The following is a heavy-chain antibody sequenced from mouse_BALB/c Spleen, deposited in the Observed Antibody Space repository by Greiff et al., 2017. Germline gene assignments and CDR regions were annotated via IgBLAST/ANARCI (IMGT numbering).Heavy chain of an antibody. Sequence: QVQLQQSGAELAKPGASVKMSCKASGYTFTSYWMHWVKQRPGQGLEWIGYINPSTGYTEYNQKFKDKATLTADKSSSTAYMQLSSLTSEDSAVYYCARRGYGFDYWGQGTTLTVSS. CDR3: ARRGYGFDY. CDR1: GYTFTSYW. V-gene: IGHV1-7*01. D-gene: IGHD2-10*02. J-gene: IGHJ2*01. CDR2: INPSTGYT.